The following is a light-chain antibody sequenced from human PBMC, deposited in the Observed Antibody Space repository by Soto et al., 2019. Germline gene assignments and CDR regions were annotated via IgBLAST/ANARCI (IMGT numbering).Light chain of an antibody. Sequence: EIVLTQSPGTLSLSPGERATLSCGASQSVSSSYLTWYQQKPGQAPRLLIYGASTRATGIPDRFSGSASGTDFTLTISRLETEDFAVYYCHHYGSSPLAFGQGTKVKSN. CDR3: HHYGSSPLA. CDR2: GAS. V-gene: IGKV3-20*01. J-gene: IGKJ1*01. CDR1: QSVSSSY.